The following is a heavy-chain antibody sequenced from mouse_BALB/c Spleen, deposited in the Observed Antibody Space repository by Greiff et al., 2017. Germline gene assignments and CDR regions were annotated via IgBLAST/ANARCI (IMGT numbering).Heavy chain of an antibody. Sequence: EVKLQESGPGLVKPSQSLSLTCTVTGYSITSDYAWNWIRQFPGTKLEWMGYISYSGSTSYNPSLKSRISITRDTSKNQFFLQLNSVTTEDTATYYCASFGNYDYAMDYWGQGTSVTVSS. D-gene: IGHD2-1*01. J-gene: IGHJ4*01. V-gene: IGHV3-2*02. CDR2: ISYSGST. CDR3: ASFGNYDYAMDY. CDR1: GYSITSDYA.